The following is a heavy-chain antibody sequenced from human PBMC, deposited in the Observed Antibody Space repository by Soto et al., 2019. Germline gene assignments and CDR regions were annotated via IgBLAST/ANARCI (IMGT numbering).Heavy chain of an antibody. D-gene: IGHD2-15*01. CDR3: AKEMVAATLDAHIIYYYYYMDV. V-gene: IGHV3-9*01. J-gene: IGHJ6*03. CDR2: ISWNSGSI. CDR1: GFTFDNYA. Sequence: GGSLRLSCAASGFTFDNYAMHWVRQAPGKGLEWVSGISWNSGSIGYADSVKGRFTISRDNAKNSLYLQMNSLRAEDTALYYCAKEMVAATLDAHIIYYYYYMDVWGKGTTVTVSS.